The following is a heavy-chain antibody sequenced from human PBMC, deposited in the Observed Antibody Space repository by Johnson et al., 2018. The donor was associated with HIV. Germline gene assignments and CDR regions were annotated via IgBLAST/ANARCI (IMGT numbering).Heavy chain of an antibody. V-gene: IGHV3-9*01. Sequence: VQLVESGGGVVQPGRSLRLSCAASGFTFSSYAMHWVRQAPGKGLEWVSGISWNSGSIGYADSVKGRFTISRDNAKNTLYLQMDSLRAEDTAVYYCARGDPPNVFDIWGQGTMVTVSS. CDR3: ARGDPPNVFDI. J-gene: IGHJ3*02. CDR2: ISWNSGSI. CDR1: GFTFSSYA.